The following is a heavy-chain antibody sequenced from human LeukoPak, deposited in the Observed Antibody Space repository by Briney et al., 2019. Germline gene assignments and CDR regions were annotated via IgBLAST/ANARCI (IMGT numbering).Heavy chain of an antibody. V-gene: IGHV3-49*03. J-gene: IGHJ4*02. D-gene: IGHD2-15*01. Sequence: GGSLRLSCTASGFTFGEDAMSWFRQAPGKGLEWVGFIRTKTNGATAEYAASVKGRFSISRDDSKSIAYLQMNSLKTEDTAVYYCARLIAVVVAVSSYFDSWGQGTRVTVSS. CDR2: IRTKTNGATA. CDR3: ARLIAVVVAVSSYFDS. CDR1: GFTFGEDA.